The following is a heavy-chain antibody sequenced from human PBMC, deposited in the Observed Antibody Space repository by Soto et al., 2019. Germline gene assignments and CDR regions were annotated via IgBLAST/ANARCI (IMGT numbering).Heavy chain of an antibody. CDR2: IYYSGST. J-gene: IGHJ4*02. D-gene: IGHD6-19*01. CDR3: ARRFGWYAVDS. V-gene: IGHV4-59*01. Sequence: SGTPSLTFTVSGGSISSYYWSWIRQPPGKGLEWIGYIYYSGSTNYNPSLKSRVTISVDTSKNQFSLKLSSVTAADTAVYYCARRFGWYAVDSWGQG. CDR1: GGSISSYY.